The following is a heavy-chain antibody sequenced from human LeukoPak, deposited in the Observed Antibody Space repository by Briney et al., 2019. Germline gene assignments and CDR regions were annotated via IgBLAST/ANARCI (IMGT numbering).Heavy chain of an antibody. CDR3: ARGPNSNWSGLDF. V-gene: IGHV3-74*01. D-gene: IGHD6-6*01. CDR2: ISPTGSTT. CDR1: GFSFSGHW. Sequence: GGSLRLSCTAPGFSFSGHWMHWARQLPGKGLVWVSRISPTGSTTSYADSVKGRFTVSRDNAKNTLYLQVNNLRAEDTAVYYCARGPNSNWSGLDFWGQGTLLTVSS. J-gene: IGHJ4*02.